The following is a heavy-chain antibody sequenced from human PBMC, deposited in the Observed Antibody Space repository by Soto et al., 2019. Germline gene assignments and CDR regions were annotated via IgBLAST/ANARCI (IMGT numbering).Heavy chain of an antibody. CDR3: ARVREGWFGELWFDY. V-gene: IGHV1-18*01. Sequence: QVQLVQSGAEVKKPGASVKVSCKASGYTFTSYGISWVRQAPGQGLEWMGWISAYNGNTNYAQKLQGRVTMTTDTSTSTAYTELRSLRSDDTAVYYCARVREGWFGELWFDYWGQGTLVTVSS. CDR2: ISAYNGNT. CDR1: GYTFTSYG. D-gene: IGHD3-10*01. J-gene: IGHJ4*02.